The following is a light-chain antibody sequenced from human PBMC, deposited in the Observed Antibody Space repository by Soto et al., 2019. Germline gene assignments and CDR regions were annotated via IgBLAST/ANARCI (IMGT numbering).Light chain of an antibody. CDR1: ESIRTH. V-gene: IGKV1-39*01. J-gene: IGKJ1*01. CDR3: QQTHTAPDT. Sequence: DIQVTQSPSSLSASVGDRVTITCRASESIRTHVNWYQQHPGKAPKLLIFGAANLQNGVPSRFGGSGSGTDFSLSISGLQVEDFATYYCQQTHTAPDTFGEGTKV. CDR2: GAA.